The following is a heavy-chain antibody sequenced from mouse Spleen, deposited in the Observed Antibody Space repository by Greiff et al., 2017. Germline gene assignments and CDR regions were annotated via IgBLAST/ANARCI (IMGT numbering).Heavy chain of an antibody. CDR3: ARAPTTVVPGWYFDV. D-gene: IGHD1-1*01. CDR2: ISSGSSTI. CDR1: GFTFSDYG. V-gene: IGHV5-17*01. J-gene: IGHJ1*01. Sequence: EVQRVESGGGLVKPGGSLKLSCAASGFTFSDYGMHWVRQAPEKGLEWVAYISSGSSTIYYADTVKGRFTLSRDNAKNTLFLQMTSLRSEDTAMYYCARAPTTVVPGWYFDVWGAGTTVTVSS.